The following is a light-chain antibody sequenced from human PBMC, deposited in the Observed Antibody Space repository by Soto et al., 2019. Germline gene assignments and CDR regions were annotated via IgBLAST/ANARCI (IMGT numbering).Light chain of an antibody. Sequence: QSVLTQPPSVSGAPGQRVTISCTGSSSNIGAGYDVQWYQQLPGTAPKLLIYGNNQRPSGVPDRLSGSKSGTSASLAITGLQAEDEADYYCQSSDSSLSGSYVFGTGSKLTVL. J-gene: IGLJ1*01. CDR3: QSSDSSLSGSYV. CDR2: GNN. CDR1: SSNIGAGYD. V-gene: IGLV1-40*01.